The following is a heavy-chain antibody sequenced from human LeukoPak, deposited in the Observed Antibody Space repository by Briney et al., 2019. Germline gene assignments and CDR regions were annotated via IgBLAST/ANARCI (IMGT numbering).Heavy chain of an antibody. CDR2: IIPIFGTA. CDR3: ARSDPRWSNYYYYGMDV. Sequence: SVKVSCKASGYTFTTYAMHWVRQAPGQGLEWMGGIIPIFGTANYAQKFQGRVTITADESTSTAYMELSSLRSEDTAVYYCARSDPRWSNYYYYGMDVWGQGTTVTVSS. CDR1: GYTFTTYA. V-gene: IGHV1-69*13. J-gene: IGHJ6*02. D-gene: IGHD2-8*01.